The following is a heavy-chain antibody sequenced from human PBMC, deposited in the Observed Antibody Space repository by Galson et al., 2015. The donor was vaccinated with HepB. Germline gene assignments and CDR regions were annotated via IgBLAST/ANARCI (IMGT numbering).Heavy chain of an antibody. J-gene: IGHJ4*02. D-gene: IGHD6-6*01. CDR1: GYTFTRYG. CDR3: ARDRPPHLFEYSSDFDY. Sequence: SVKVSCKASGYTFTRYGISWVRQAPGQGLEWMGWISAYNGNTNYAQKLQGRVTMTTDTSTSTAYMELRSLRSDDTAVYYCARDRPPHLFEYSSDFDYWGQGTLVTVSS. CDR2: ISAYNGNT. V-gene: IGHV1-18*04.